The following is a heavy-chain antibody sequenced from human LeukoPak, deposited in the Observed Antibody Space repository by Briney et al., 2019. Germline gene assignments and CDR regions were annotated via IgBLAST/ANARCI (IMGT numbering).Heavy chain of an antibody. Sequence: GGSLRLSCAASGFTFSSSAMSWVRQVPGKGLEWVSGISSSGGSTNYADSVRGRFTISRDNSKNTLYVQMNSLRDEDTAVYYCAKQLGYCSDGSCYFPYWGQGTLVTVSS. J-gene: IGHJ4*02. V-gene: IGHV3-23*01. CDR3: AKQLGYCSDGSCYFPY. CDR2: ISSSGGST. D-gene: IGHD2-15*01. CDR1: GFTFSSSA.